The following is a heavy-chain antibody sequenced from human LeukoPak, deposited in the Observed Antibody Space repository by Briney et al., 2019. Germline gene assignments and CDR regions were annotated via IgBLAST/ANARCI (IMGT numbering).Heavy chain of an antibody. D-gene: IGHD3-10*01. V-gene: IGHV1-8*01. CDR2: MNPNSGNT. CDR3: ARGPYGSGSYADY. J-gene: IGHJ4*02. CDR1: VYTFTIYD. Sequence: ASVTVSYTASVYTFTIYDINWVRQATGQGLEWMGWMNPNSGNTGYAQKFQGRVTMTRNTSISTAYMELSSLRSEDTAVYYCARGPYGSGSYADYWGQGTLVTVSS.